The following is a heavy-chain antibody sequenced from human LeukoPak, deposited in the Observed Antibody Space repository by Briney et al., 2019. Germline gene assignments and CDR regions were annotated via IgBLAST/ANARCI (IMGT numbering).Heavy chain of an antibody. CDR2: VIPASGGT. Sequence: ASVKVSCKASGYTFTGYYIHWVRQAPGQGLEWMGWVIPASGGTNCAQKFQGRVTMTRDTSISTAYMELSRLRSDDTAVYYCARDNAYKHYWGQGTLVTVSS. CDR3: ARDNAYKHY. V-gene: IGHV1-2*02. J-gene: IGHJ4*02. D-gene: IGHD5-24*01. CDR1: GYTFTGYY.